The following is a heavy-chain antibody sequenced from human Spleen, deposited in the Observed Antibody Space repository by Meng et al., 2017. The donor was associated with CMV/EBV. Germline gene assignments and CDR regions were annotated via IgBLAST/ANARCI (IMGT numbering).Heavy chain of an antibody. V-gene: IGHV3-21*01. CDR3: ARERLYQPLWGDALDM. J-gene: IGHJ3*02. Sequence: GESLKISCAASGFTFESYDLNWVRQAPGKGLEWVAKISGSRSFIDYAGSVKGRFTVSRDNAKNSLYLQMNSLRAEDTALYYCARERLYQPLWGDALDMWGHGTMVTVSS. D-gene: IGHD2-2*01. CDR2: ISGSRSFI. CDR1: GFTFESYD.